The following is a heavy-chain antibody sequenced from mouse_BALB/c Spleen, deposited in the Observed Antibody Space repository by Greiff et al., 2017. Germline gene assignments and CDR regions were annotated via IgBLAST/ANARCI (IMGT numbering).Heavy chain of an antibody. CDR3: VRGYYDPYAMDY. V-gene: IGHV10-1*02. Sequence: EVKLMESGGGLVQPKGSLKLSCAASGFTFNTYAMNWVRQAPGKGLEWVARIRSKSNNYATYYADSVKDRFTISRDDSQSMLYLQMNNLKTEDTAMYYCVRGYYDPYAMDYWGQGTSVTVSS. CDR2: IRSKSNNYAT. J-gene: IGHJ4*01. CDR1: GFTFNTYA. D-gene: IGHD1-1*01.